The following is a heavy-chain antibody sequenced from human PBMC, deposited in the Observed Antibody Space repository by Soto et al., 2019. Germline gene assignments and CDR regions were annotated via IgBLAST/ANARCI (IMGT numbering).Heavy chain of an antibody. D-gene: IGHD6-6*01. Sequence: QVQLVQSGAEVKKPGSSVKVSCKASGGTFSSYTISWVRQAPGQGLEWMGRIIPILGIANYAQKFQGRVTITADKSTSTAYMELSSLRSEDTAVYYCARELGKQLGNHNWFGHWGQGTLVTVSS. V-gene: IGHV1-69*08. CDR1: GGTFSSYT. CDR3: ARELGKQLGNHNWFGH. CDR2: IIPILGIA. J-gene: IGHJ5*02.